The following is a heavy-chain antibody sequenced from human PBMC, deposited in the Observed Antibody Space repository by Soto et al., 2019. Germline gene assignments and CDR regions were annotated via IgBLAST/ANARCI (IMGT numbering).Heavy chain of an antibody. J-gene: IGHJ6*02. Sequence: QVQLVQSGVGVKKLGSSVRASGKPLEAPFTTKPITWGRKPPEKGLGGWGGIIPISGTANYAQKFQGRVTITADESTSTAYMELSSLRSEDTAVYYCARSQGSSTSLEIYYYYYYGMDVWGQGTTVTVSS. CDR3: ARSQGSSTSLEIYYYYYYGMDV. CDR1: EAPFTTKP. D-gene: IGHD2-2*01. CDR2: IIPISGTA. V-gene: IGHV1-69*01.